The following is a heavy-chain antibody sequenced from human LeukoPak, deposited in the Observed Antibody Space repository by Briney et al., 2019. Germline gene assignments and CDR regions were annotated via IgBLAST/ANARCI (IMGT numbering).Heavy chain of an antibody. Sequence: GGSLRLSYVASGFTFGNYWMHWVRQAPGKELVCISRINNDGSTVYADSVAGRFTISRDNARNTLYLQMNTLRVEDTAVYYCARDYYGSIDLWGQGTLVTVSS. CDR1: GFTFGNYW. CDR3: ARDYYGSIDL. J-gene: IGHJ1*01. CDR2: INNDGST. V-gene: IGHV3-74*01. D-gene: IGHD3-10*01.